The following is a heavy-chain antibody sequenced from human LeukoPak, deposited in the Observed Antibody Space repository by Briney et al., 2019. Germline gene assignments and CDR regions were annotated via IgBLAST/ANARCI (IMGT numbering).Heavy chain of an antibody. J-gene: IGHJ4*02. CDR1: GFTFSDYY. D-gene: IGHD2-15*01. CDR2: ISNSNSYT. V-gene: IGHV3-11*05. CDR3: ARVPRVGDYVDY. Sequence: GGSLRLSCAASGFTFSDYYMSWIRQAPGKGLEWVSYISNSNSYTNYADSVKGRFTVSRDNAKNSLYLQMNSLRAEDTAVYYCARVPRVGDYVDYWGQGTLVTVSS.